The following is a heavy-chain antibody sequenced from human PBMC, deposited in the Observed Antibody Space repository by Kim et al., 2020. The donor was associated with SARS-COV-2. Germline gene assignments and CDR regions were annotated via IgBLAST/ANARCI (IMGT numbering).Heavy chain of an antibody. V-gene: IGHV4-59*08. CDR1: GGSISSYY. CDR2: IYYSGST. J-gene: IGHJ2*01. D-gene: IGHD3-10*01. CDR3: ARLEGGSGRYYYWYFDL. Sequence: SETLSLTCTVSGGSISSYYWSWIRQPPGKGLEWIGYIYYSGSTNYNPSLKSRVTISVDTSKKQFSLKLSSVTAADTAVYYCARLEGGSGRYYYWYFDLWGRGTLVTVSS.